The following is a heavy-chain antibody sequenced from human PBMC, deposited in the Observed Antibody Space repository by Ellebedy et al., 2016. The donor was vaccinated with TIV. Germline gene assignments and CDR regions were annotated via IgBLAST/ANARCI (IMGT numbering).Heavy chain of an antibody. CDR1: GFTFTGFS. D-gene: IGHD4-11*01. CDR2: IMENGYER. Sequence: GESLKISCAASGFTFTGFSMSWVRQAPGKGLEWVAHIMENGYERYYVDSVKGRFTISRDNANNSVYLQMNTLRAEDTAVYYCAKGATDYSEGYYYYAMDIWGQGTSVIVSS. V-gene: IGHV3-7*03. J-gene: IGHJ6*02. CDR3: AKGATDYSEGYYYYAMDI.